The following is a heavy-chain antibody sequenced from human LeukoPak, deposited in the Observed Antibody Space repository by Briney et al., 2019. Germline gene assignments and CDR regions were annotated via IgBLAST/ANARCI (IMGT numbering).Heavy chain of an antibody. J-gene: IGHJ6*03. CDR2: ISSSSSYI. D-gene: IGHD1-1*01. CDR3: ARPPTNNYYYYYYMDV. V-gene: IGHV3-21*01. CDR1: GFTFSSYS. Sequence: GSLRLSCAASGFTFSSYSMNWVRQAPGKGLEWVSSISSSSSYIYYADSVKGRFTISRDNAKNSLYLQMNSLRAEDTAVYYCARPPTNNYYYYYYMDVWGKGTTVTVSS.